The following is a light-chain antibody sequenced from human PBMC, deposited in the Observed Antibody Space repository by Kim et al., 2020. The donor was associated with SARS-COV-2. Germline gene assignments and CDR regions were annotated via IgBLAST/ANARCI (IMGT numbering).Light chain of an antibody. J-gene: IGKJ1*01. CDR3: QQSET. CDR1: QSVSSN. V-gene: IGKV3-15*01. Sequence: EIVMTQSPATLSVSPGERATLSCRASQSVSSNLAWYQQKPGQAPRLLIYGASTRATGIPARFSGSESGTEFTLTISSLQSEDFAVYYCQQSETFGQGTKVDIK. CDR2: GAS.